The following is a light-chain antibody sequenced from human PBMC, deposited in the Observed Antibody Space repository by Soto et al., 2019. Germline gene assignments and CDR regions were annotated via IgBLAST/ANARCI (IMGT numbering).Light chain of an antibody. CDR2: KAS. CDR1: QSISSW. J-gene: IGKJ1*01. CDR3: QQYNSYWT. V-gene: IGKV1-5*03. Sequence: DIEMTQSPSTLSSSVGYRATITCRASQSISSWLAWYQQKPGKAPKLLIYKASSLESGVPSRFSGSGSGTEFTLTISSLQPDDFATYYCQQYNSYWTFGQGTKV.